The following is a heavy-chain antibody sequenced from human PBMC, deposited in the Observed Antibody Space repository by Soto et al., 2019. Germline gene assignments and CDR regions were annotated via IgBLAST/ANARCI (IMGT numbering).Heavy chain of an antibody. D-gene: IGHD4-17*01. V-gene: IGHV4-34*01. CDR2: INHSGST. CDR3: ARGRALYDYGDYFDY. Sequence: ETLSLTCAVYGGSFSGYYWSWIRQPPGKGLEWIGEINHSGSTNYNPSLKSRVTISVDTSKNQFSLKLSSVTAADTAVYYCARGRALYDYGDYFDYWGQGTLVTVSS. J-gene: IGHJ4*02. CDR1: GGSFSGYY.